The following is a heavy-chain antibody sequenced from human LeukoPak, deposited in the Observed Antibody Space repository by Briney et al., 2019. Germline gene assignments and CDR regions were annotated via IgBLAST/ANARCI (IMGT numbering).Heavy chain of an antibody. V-gene: IGHV3-74*01. CDR1: GFTLSSYW. J-gene: IGHJ4*02. CDR3: ARDGGYTYGYGIDS. Sequence: GGSLRLSCAASGFTLSSYWMHWVRQASGKGLVWVSRINSDGSSTSYPDSVKGRFTISRDNAKNTLYLQMNSLRVEDTAVYYCARDGGYTYGYGIDSWGQGTLVTVSS. CDR2: INSDGSST. D-gene: IGHD5-18*01.